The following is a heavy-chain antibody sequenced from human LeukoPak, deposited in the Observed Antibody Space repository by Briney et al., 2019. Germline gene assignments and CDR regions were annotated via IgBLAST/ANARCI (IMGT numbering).Heavy chain of an antibody. CDR2: ISDSGGST. CDR3: AKGKGSSSSSIDW. Sequence: AGGSLRLSCAASGFTFSSYAMSWVRQAPGKGLEWVSAISDSGGSTYYADSVKGRFTISRDNSKNTVYLQIHRLRAEDTAVYYCAKGKGSSSSSIDWWGQGTLVTVSS. D-gene: IGHD2-15*01. V-gene: IGHV3-23*01. CDR1: GFTFSSYA. J-gene: IGHJ4*02.